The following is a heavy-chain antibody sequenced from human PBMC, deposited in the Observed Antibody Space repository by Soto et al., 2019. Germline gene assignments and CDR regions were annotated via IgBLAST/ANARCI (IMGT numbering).Heavy chain of an antibody. Sequence: GASVKVSCKASGGTFSSYAISWVRQAPGQGLEWMGGIIPIFGTANYAQKFQGRVTITADKSTSTAYMELSSLRSEDTAVYYCARGGAVGKYQLLSFWFDPWGQGTLVTVSS. D-gene: IGHD2-2*01. J-gene: IGHJ5*02. CDR2: IIPIFGTA. CDR3: ARGGAVGKYQLLSFWFDP. CDR1: GGTFSSYA. V-gene: IGHV1-69*06.